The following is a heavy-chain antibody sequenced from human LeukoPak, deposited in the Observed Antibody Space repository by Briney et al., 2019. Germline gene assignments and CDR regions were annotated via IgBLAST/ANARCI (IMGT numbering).Heavy chain of an antibody. Sequence: GASVRVSCKASGYTFTGYYMHWVRQAPGQGLEWMGWINPNSGGTNYAQKFQGRVTMTRDTSISTAYMELSRLRSDDTAVYYCARDLGTAMAPFDYWGQGTLVTVSS. D-gene: IGHD5-18*01. CDR2: INPNSGGT. V-gene: IGHV1-2*02. CDR3: ARDLGTAMAPFDY. CDR1: GYTFTGYY. J-gene: IGHJ4*02.